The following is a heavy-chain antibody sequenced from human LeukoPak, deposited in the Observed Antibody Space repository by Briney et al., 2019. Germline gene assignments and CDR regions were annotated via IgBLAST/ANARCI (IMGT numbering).Heavy chain of an antibody. Sequence: GGSLRLSCAASGFTFSSYDMHWVRQATGKGLEWASAIGTAGDTCYPGSVKGRFTISRENAKNSLYLQMNSLRAGDTAVYYCARANYYDSSGYNYYFDYWGQGTLVTVSS. CDR3: ARANYYDSSGYNYYFDY. CDR2: IGTAGDT. J-gene: IGHJ4*02. D-gene: IGHD3-22*01. V-gene: IGHV3-13*01. CDR1: GFTFSSYD.